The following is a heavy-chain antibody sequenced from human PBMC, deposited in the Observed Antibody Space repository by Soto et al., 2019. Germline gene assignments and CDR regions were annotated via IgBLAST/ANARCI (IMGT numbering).Heavy chain of an antibody. CDR2: ISYDGSDR. CDR1: GFTFRSYG. Sequence: QVQLVESGGGVVQPGRSRRLSCAASGFTFRSYGMHWVRQAPGKGLEWVAVISYDGSDRYYADSVKGRFTISRDNSKNTLYLQMNRLRAEDTAVYYCAKVSSDRGYYFYGMDVWGQGTTVTVSS. D-gene: IGHD3-10*01. CDR3: AKVSSDRGYYFYGMDV. J-gene: IGHJ6*02. V-gene: IGHV3-30*18.